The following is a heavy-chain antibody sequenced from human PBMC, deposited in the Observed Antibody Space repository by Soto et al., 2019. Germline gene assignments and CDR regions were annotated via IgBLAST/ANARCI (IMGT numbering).Heavy chain of an antibody. J-gene: IGHJ3*02. D-gene: IGHD3-3*01. V-gene: IGHV1-3*01. CDR1: GYTFTSYA. CDR2: INAGNGNT. Sequence: ASVKVSCKASGYTFTSYAMHWVRQAPGQRLEWMGWINAGNGNTKYSQKFQGRVTITRDTSASTAYMELSSLRSEDTAVYYCARDHDYDFWSGYHADIWGQGTMVTVSS. CDR3: ARDHDYDFWSGYHADI.